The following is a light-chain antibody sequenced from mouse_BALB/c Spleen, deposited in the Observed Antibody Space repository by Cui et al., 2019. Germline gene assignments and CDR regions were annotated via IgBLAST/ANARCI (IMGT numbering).Light chain of an antibody. CDR3: QQWSSNPLT. CDR2: LTS. J-gene: IGKJ5*01. CDR1: SSVSY. Sequence: QIVLTQSPALMSASPGEKVTMTCRASSSVSYMYWYQQKPRSSPKPWIYLTSNLASGVPARFSGSGSGTYYSLTISSMEAEDAATYYCQQWSSNPLTFGAGTKLELK. V-gene: IGKV4-68*01.